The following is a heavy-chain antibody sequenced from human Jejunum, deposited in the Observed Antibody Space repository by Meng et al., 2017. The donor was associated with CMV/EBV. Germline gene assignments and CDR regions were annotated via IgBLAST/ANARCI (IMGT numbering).Heavy chain of an antibody. V-gene: IGHV3-21*01. CDR1: GFTFSSYN. CDR3: ARDIDH. Sequence: VQLVDSGGGLVKPGWSLRVSCIGSGFTFSSYNMNWVRQAPGKGLEWVSSISSSSRYINYADSVKGRFTISRDNAKNSLYLQMNSLRVEDTAIYYCARDIDHWGQGTLVTVSS. J-gene: IGHJ5*02. CDR2: ISSSSRYI.